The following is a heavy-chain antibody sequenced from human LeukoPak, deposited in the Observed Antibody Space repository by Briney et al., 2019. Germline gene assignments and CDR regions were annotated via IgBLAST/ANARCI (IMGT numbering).Heavy chain of an antibody. CDR2: ISVSDGST. D-gene: IGHD2-2*01. Sequence: GGSLRLSCAASGFTFRHFAMNWVRQAPGKGLEGVSVISVSDGSTYYADSVRGRFTISRDNSKNTLFLQLNGLRAEDTAIYYCARAMPSSTYYFDSWGQGTLVTVSS. CDR1: GFTFRHFA. CDR3: ARAMPSSTYYFDS. J-gene: IGHJ4*02. V-gene: IGHV3-23*01.